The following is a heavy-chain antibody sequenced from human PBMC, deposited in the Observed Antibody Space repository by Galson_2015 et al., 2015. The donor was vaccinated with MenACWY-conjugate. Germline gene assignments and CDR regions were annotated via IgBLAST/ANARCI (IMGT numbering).Heavy chain of an antibody. Sequence: SVKVSCKASGYTFTSYAMHWVRQAPGQRLEWMGWINAGNGNTKYSQKFQGRVTITRDTSASTAYMELSSLRSEDTAVYYCAREVSMHRQHYYYFRDAWGKGTTVTVS. CDR2: INAGNGNT. CDR3: AREVSMHRQHYYYFRDA. D-gene: IGHD3-3*02. V-gene: IGHV1-3*01. J-gene: IGHJ6*03. CDR1: GYTFTSYA.